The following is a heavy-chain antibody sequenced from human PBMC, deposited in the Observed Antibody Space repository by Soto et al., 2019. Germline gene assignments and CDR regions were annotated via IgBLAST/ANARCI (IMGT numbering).Heavy chain of an antibody. J-gene: IGHJ4*02. Sequence: EVQLVESGGGLVQPGGSLRLSCAASGFTFSSYWMSWVRQAPGKGLEWVAGIKEDGSEKYYVDSVKGRFTISRDNARNSLSLQLSSLRVDDMAVYYCARAPNYGDYFNYWGQGTLVTVSS. CDR3: ARAPNYGDYFNY. V-gene: IGHV3-7*01. CDR2: IKEDGSEK. D-gene: IGHD4-17*01. CDR1: GFTFSSYW.